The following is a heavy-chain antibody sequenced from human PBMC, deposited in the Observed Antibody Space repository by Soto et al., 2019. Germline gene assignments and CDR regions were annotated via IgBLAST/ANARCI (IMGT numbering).Heavy chain of an antibody. CDR2: IYYSGST. J-gene: IGHJ3*02. CDR1: GGSFSGYY. V-gene: IGHV4-59*01. Sequence: SETLSLTCAVFGGSFSGYYWNWIRQPPGKGLEWIGYIYYSGSTNYNPSLKSRVTISVDTSKNQFSLKLSSVTAADTAVYYCARRYGSAFDIWGQGTMVTVSS. CDR3: ARRYGSAFDI. D-gene: IGHD3-10*01.